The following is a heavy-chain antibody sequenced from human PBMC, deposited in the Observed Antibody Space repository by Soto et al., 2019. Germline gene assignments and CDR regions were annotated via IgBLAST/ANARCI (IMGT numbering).Heavy chain of an antibody. CDR1: GGTFSSYA. J-gene: IGHJ4*02. CDR2: IIPVFGTA. Sequence: QVQLVQSGAEVKKPGSSVKVSCKAFGGTFSSYAISWVRQAPGQGLEWMGGIIPVFGTANYAQRFQGRVTITADRSTSTAYMELSSLRSEDTATYYCASGVASDYFYLDYWGQGTLVTVSS. V-gene: IGHV1-69*06. CDR3: ASGVASDYFYLDY. D-gene: IGHD3-22*01.